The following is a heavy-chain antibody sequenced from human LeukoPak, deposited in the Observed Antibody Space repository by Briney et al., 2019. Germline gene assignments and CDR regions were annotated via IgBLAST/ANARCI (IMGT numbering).Heavy chain of an antibody. CDR2: INHSGST. D-gene: IGHD3-9*01. CDR1: GGSFSGYY. V-gene: IGHV4-34*01. Sequence: SETLSLTCAVYGGSFSGYYWSWIRQPPGKGLEWIGEINHSGSTNYNPSLKSRVTISVDTSKNQFSLKLSSVTAADTAMYYCARGFNVLRYFDWPSRWFDPWGQGTLVTVSS. J-gene: IGHJ5*02. CDR3: ARGFNVLRYFDWPSRWFDP.